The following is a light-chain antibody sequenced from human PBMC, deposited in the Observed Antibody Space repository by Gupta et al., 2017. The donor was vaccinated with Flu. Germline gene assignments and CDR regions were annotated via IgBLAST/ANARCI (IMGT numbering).Light chain of an antibody. V-gene: IGKV1-12*01. CDR2: AAS. Sequence: IQMTQSPSSVSASVGDRVTITCRASQDINRWLAWYQQKPGKAPKLLIYAASTLQSGVPSRFSGSGYGTDFFLTITSRQPEDSATYYCQQANSVPPFIFGHGTKVYIK. CDR1: QDINRW. J-gene: IGKJ3*01. CDR3: QQANSVPPFI.